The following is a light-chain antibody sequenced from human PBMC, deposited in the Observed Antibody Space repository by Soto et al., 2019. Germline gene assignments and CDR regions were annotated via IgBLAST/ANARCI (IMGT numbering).Light chain of an antibody. CDR1: QDISNY. Sequence: DIQMTHSPSSLSASVGDRLTITCQASQDISNYLNWYQQQPGKAPKLLIYDASNLETGLPSRFTGSGSWTDCPFTIISLQTEDIATYYCQEYDKLPPFTFGPGTKVDIK. CDR2: DAS. CDR3: QEYDKLPPFT. V-gene: IGKV1-33*01. J-gene: IGKJ3*01.